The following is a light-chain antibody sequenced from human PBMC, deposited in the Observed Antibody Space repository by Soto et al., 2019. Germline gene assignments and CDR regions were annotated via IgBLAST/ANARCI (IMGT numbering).Light chain of an antibody. CDR1: QDIRTN. CDR3: QQFDEFPRT. J-gene: IGKJ2*01. Sequence: DIQMTQSPSSLSTSVGDSVAITCQASQDIRTNLNWYQQKQGQAPKPLIYDASNLETGVPSRFSGSGSGTDFTLTISSLQPEDVATYYCQQFDEFPRTFGPGTKPEIK. CDR2: DAS. V-gene: IGKV1-33*01.